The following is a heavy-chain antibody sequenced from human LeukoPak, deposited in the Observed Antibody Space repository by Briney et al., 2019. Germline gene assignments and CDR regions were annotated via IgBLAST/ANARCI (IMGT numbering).Heavy chain of an antibody. D-gene: IGHD5-18*01. CDR1: GYTFTNNW. CDR3: VWGTGGYRYEY. V-gene: IGHV5-51*01. Sequence: GESLKISCQGSGYTFTNNWIGWVRQIPGKGLEWMGIINPADSDTRYGPSLQGQVAISADKSINTAYLQWSSLKASDTAIYFCVWGTGGYRYEYWGQGTPVTVSS. CDR2: INPADSDT. J-gene: IGHJ4*02.